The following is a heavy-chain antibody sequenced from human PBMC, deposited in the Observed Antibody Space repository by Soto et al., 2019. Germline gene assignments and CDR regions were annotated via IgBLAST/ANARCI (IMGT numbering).Heavy chain of an antibody. V-gene: IGHV3-30-3*01. D-gene: IGHD4-17*01. Sequence: QVRLLDSGGGVVQPGRSLRLSCVVSGFTFSTYAMYWVRQAPGKGLEWVALISFDGSNKYYADSVKGRFTISRDNSKNTLYLQMNSLRAEDTAVYYCARAMTTVVTPEDYWGQGTLVTVSS. CDR2: ISFDGSNK. J-gene: IGHJ4*02. CDR3: ARAMTTVVTPEDY. CDR1: GFTFSTYA.